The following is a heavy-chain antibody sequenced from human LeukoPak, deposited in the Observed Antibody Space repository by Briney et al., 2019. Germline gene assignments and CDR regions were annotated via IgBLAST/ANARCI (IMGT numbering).Heavy chain of an antibody. V-gene: IGHV5-51*01. CDR3: ATSTFGGGYYYYYMDV. J-gene: IGHJ6*03. D-gene: IGHD3-16*01. Sequence: GESLKISCRVSGHRFTYDWIGWVRQMPGKGLEWVGIIYPDDSDTRYSPSFEGQVTISADKSINTAFLQWSSLKASDTAMYYCATSTFGGGYYYYYMDVWGMGTSVIVSS. CDR1: GHRFTYDW. CDR2: IYPDDSDT.